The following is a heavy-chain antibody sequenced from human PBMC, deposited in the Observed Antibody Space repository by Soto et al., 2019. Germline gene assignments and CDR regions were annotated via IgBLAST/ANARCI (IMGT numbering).Heavy chain of an antibody. CDR2: ISPYDGST. CDR3: ARGDGRGSSGFYSYYGMDV. D-gene: IGHD6-25*01. J-gene: IGHJ6*02. Sequence: QVQLVQSGAEVKKPGASVKVSCKASGFTFTNYFFHWVRQAPRQGLEWMGIISPYDGSTNNVQSLHGIVTMPSDTSTTTVYMELSSLSSEDTAVYYCARGDGRGSSGFYSYYGMDVCGHGTTVTVSS. CDR1: GFTFTNYF. V-gene: IGHV1-46*01.